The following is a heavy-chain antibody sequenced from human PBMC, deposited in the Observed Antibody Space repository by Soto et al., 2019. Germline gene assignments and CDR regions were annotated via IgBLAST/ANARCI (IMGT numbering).Heavy chain of an antibody. CDR2: INAGNGNT. J-gene: IGHJ4*02. D-gene: IGHD2-21*02. CDR3: ARSIVVVTALDY. Sequence: QVQLVQSGAEEKKPGASVKVSCKASGYTFTSYAMHWVLQAPGQRLEWMGWINAGNGNTKYSQKLQGRVTITRDTSASTAYMELSSLRSEDTAVYYCARSIVVVTALDYWGQGTLVTVSS. V-gene: IGHV1-3*05. CDR1: GYTFTSYA.